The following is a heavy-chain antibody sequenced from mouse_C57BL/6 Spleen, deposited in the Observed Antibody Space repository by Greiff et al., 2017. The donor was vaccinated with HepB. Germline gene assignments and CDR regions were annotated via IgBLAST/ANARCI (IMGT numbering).Heavy chain of an antibody. Sequence: EVKLVESGGGLVKPGGSLKLSCAASGFTFSSYAMSWVRQTPEKRLEWVATISDGGSYTYYPDNVKGRFTISRDNAKNNLYLQMSQLKSEDTAMYYGASGLYGNYEYWYFDVWGTGTTVTVSS. J-gene: IGHJ1*03. CDR1: GFTFSSYA. D-gene: IGHD2-1*01. V-gene: IGHV5-4*03. CDR3: ASGLYGNYEYWYFDV. CDR2: ISDGGSYT.